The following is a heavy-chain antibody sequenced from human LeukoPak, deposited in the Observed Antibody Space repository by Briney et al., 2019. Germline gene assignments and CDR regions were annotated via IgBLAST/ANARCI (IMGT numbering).Heavy chain of an antibody. Sequence: SETLSLTCTVSGGSINSSSYYWGWIRQPPGTGLEWIGNIYYSGSTYYNPSLKSRVTISVDTSKNQFSLKLSSVTAADTAVYYCARHSGRHHLVERFDYWGQGTLVTVSS. CDR1: GGSINSSSYY. J-gene: IGHJ4*02. D-gene: IGHD1-26*01. CDR3: ARHSGRHHLVERFDY. V-gene: IGHV4-39*07. CDR2: IYYSGST.